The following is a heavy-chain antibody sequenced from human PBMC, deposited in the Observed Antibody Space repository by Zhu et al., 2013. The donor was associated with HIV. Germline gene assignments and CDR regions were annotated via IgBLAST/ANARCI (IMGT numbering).Heavy chain of an antibody. V-gene: IGHV1-2*02. CDR2: INPNSGGT. CDR3: AREDRRLMTTLDY. Sequence: QVILVQSGAELKKPGASAQISCKTSGYIFTDYYIYWVRQAPGQGLEWMGWINPNSGGTNYARNFQGRVTMTRDTSIDTAFMELNTLRSDDSAVYFCAREDRRLMTTLDYWGQGTLVTVSS. CDR1: GYIFTDYY. D-gene: IGHD4-4*01. J-gene: IGHJ4*02.